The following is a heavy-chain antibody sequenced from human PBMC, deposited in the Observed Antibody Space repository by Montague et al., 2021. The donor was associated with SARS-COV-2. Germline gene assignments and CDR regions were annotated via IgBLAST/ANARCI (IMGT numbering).Heavy chain of an antibody. D-gene: IGHD2-15*01. CDR2: ISLSGGST. CDR1: GFTFSTFA. CDR3: AKGGAVVVAATDLDY. V-gene: IGHV3-23*01. J-gene: IGHJ4*02. Sequence: SLRLSCAASGFTFSTFAVSWVRQAPGKGLEWVSAISLSGGSTYYADSVKGRFTISRDNSKNTLFLQMNSLRAEDTAVYYCAKGGAVVVAATDLDYWGQGTLVTVSS.